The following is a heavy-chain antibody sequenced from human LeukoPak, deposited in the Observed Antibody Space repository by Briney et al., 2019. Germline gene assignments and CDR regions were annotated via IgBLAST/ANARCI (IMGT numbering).Heavy chain of an antibody. V-gene: IGHV4-4*02. CDR2: TSHGGST. Sequence: SETLSLTCAVSGDSISSRNWWSWVRQPPGKGLDWIGETSHGGSTKYNPSLKNRVTISKDNFKNEFSLRLNSVTAADTAVYFCTRSGGWWSLDYWGQGALVTVSS. D-gene: IGHD2-8*02. CDR1: GDSISSRNW. J-gene: IGHJ4*02. CDR3: TRSGGWWSLDY.